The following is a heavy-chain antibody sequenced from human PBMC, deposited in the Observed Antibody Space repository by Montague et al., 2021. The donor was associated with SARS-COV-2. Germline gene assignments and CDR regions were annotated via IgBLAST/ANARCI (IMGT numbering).Heavy chain of an antibody. V-gene: IGHV3-48*03. CDR1: GFTFSSYE. CDR2: ISSSGVTI. D-gene: IGHD5-12*01. J-gene: IGHJ6*03. CDR3: ARLRGYDYGLLYYYYTDV. Sequence: SLRLSCAASGFTFSSYEMNWVRQAPGKGLGWVSYISSSGVTIYYADSVKGRFTISRDYAKNSLYLQMNSLRAEDTAVYYCARLRGYDYGLLYYYYTDVWGKGTTVTVSS.